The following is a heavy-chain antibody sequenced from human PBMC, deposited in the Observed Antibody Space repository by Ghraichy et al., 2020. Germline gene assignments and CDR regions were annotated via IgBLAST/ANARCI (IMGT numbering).Heavy chain of an antibody. CDR3: ARGGGSYSDH. V-gene: IGHV4-39*01. D-gene: IGHD3-10*01. CDR2: IHYSGRT. Sequence: SETLSLTCTVSGGSISGSSYYWVWFRQPPGKTLEWIGSIHYSGRTYYKPSLKSRLTISVDTSKNQFSLKLGSVAAADTAVYYCARGGGSYSDHWGQGTLVTVSS. CDR1: GGSISGSSYY. J-gene: IGHJ5*02.